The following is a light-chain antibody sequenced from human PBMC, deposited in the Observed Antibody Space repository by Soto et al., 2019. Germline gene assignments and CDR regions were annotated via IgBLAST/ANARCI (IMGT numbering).Light chain of an antibody. J-gene: IGKJ5*01. V-gene: IGKV3-11*01. Sequence: DIVLTQSPGTLSLSPGERATLSCRASQSVSSYLAWYQQKPGQAPRLLIYDASNRATGIPARFSGSGSGTDFTLTISSLEPEDFAVYYCQQRSNWRSTFGQGGRLEIK. CDR3: QQRSNWRST. CDR1: QSVSSY. CDR2: DAS.